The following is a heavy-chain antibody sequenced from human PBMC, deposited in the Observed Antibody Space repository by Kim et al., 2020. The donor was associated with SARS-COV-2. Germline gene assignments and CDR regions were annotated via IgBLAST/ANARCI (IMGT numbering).Heavy chain of an antibody. CDR1: GYTFTSYA. CDR3: ARTQQRIAAAGWYYYYYGMDV. CDR2: INAGNGNT. Sequence: ASVKVSCKASGYTFTSYAMHWVRQAPGQRLEWMGWINAGNGNTKYSQKFQGRVTITRDTSASTAYMELSSLRSEDTAVYYCARTQQRIAAAGWYYYYYGMDVWGQGTTVTVSS. V-gene: IGHV1-3*01. J-gene: IGHJ6*02. D-gene: IGHD6-13*01.